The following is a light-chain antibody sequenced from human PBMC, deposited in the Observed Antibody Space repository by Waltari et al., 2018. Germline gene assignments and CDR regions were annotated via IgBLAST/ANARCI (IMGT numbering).Light chain of an antibody. V-gene: IGLV2-11*01. CDR2: DVS. CDR3: CSYAGSYTYV. J-gene: IGLJ1*01. CDR1: TSDAGGYHY. Sequence: QSALTQPRSVSGSPGQSVTISCTGTTSDAGGYHYASWFQQPPPNAPKPIIYDVSERPSGVPDRFSGSKSDNTASLTISGLQAEDEADYYCCSYAGSYTYVFGSGTKVTVL.